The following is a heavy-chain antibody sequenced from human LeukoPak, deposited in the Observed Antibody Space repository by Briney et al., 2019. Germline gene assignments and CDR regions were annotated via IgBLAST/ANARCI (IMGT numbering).Heavy chain of an antibody. D-gene: IGHD6-19*01. Sequence: SVTLSFTCTVSGGSISSYYWGWLRQPPGKGLEWMGSIYYSGSTYYNQSLKSRVTISVDTSKNQFSLKRSSVTAADAAVYCCARRVAGPEFDYGRQRTLVTVS. CDR3: ARRVAGPEFDY. CDR1: GGSISSYY. CDR2: IYYSGST. V-gene: IGHV4-39*01. J-gene: IGHJ4*02.